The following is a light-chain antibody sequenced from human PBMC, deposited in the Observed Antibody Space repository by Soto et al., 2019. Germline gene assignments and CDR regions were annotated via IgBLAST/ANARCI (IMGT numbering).Light chain of an antibody. CDR2: ASS. CDR3: QLYGISPH. Sequence: DIVLTRSPGTLSLSPGERATLSCKTSQSSGSNFLAWYQHKPGQAPRLLIYASSNRATGIPDRFTGSASGTDFTLTINRLEPEDFAVYYCQLYGISPHFGQGTRLEIK. CDR1: QSSGSNF. J-gene: IGKJ5*01. V-gene: IGKV3-20*01.